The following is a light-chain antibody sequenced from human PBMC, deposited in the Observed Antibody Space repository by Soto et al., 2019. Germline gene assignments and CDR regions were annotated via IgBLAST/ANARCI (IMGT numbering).Light chain of an antibody. Sequence: IQITQSPSSVSAPVGDRVTLTCRASQGIRNDLDWFQQKPGKAPKLLIYAASNLQSGVPARFSGSRCGRDFTLTISSLQPEDCATDYCLQKYFYPFTFGPGTKVDIK. CDR3: LQKYFYPFT. J-gene: IGKJ3*01. V-gene: IGKV1-6*01. CDR2: AAS. CDR1: QGIRND.